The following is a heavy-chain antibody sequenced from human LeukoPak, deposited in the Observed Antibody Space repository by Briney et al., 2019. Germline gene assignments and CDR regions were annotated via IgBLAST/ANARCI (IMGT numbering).Heavy chain of an antibody. CDR2: ISYDGSNK. V-gene: IGHV3-30*04. J-gene: IGHJ4*02. D-gene: IGHD6-19*01. Sequence: PGGSLRLSCAASGFTFSSYAMHWVRQAPGKGLEWVAVISYDGSNKYYADSVKGRFTISRDNSKNTLYLQMNSLRAEDTAVYYCARVRGAVGNYFVYWGQGTLVTVSS. CDR1: GFTFSSYA. CDR3: ARVRGAVGNYFVY.